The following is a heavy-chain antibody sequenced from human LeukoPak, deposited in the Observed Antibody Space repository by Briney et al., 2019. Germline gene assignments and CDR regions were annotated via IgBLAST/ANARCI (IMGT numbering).Heavy chain of an antibody. Sequence: PGGSLRLSCAASGFTFSSYAMSWVRQAPGKGLEWVSVISDSGGSIYYADSVKGRFTISRDNSKNTLYLQMNSLRADDTAVYYCAKRTAYGDYADYWGQGTLVTVSS. CDR2: ISDSGGSI. J-gene: IGHJ4*02. CDR1: GFTFSSYA. V-gene: IGHV3-23*01. CDR3: AKRTAYGDYADY. D-gene: IGHD4-17*01.